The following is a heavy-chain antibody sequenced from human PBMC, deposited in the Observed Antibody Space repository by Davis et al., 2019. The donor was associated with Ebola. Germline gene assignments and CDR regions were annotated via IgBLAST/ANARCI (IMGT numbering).Heavy chain of an antibody. CDR1: GFTFSSYA. D-gene: IGHD2-2*01. CDR2: ISGSGGST. J-gene: IGHJ6*02. CDR3: AKPQGYCSSTSCYEGASYYYYGMDV. Sequence: GESLKISCAASGFTFSSYAMSWVRQAPGKGLEWVSAISGSGGSTYYADSVKGRFTISRDNSKNTLYLQMNSLRAEDTAVYYCAKPQGYCSSTSCYEGASYYYYGMDVWGQGTTVTVSS. V-gene: IGHV3-23*01.